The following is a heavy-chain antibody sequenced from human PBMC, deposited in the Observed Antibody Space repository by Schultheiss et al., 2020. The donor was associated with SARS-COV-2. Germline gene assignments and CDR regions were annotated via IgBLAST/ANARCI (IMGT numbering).Heavy chain of an antibody. CDR3: ARGPYYYDPYYFDY. J-gene: IGHJ4*02. CDR1: GFTFSSYW. CDR2: ISSSSSTI. Sequence: GGSLRLSCAASGFTFSSYWMHWVRQAPGKGLEWVSYISSSSSTIYYADSVKGRFTISRDNAKNSLYLQMNSLRAEDTAVYYCARGPYYYDPYYFDYWGQGTLVTVSS. V-gene: IGHV3-48*01. D-gene: IGHD3-22*01.